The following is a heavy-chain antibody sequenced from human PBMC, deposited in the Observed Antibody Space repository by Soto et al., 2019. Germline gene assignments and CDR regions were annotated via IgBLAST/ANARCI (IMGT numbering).Heavy chain of an antibody. CDR2: IIPIFGTP. Sequence: QVQLVQSGAEVKKPGSSVKVSCKASGGIFSTYAISWLRQAPGQGLEWMGGIIPIFGTPNYAQKFQGRVTTTADESTSTAYMEMSRLRSEDTAVYYCARDRYDYGSGNYYNRIDFWGQGTLVTVSS. J-gene: IGHJ4*02. CDR3: ARDRYDYGSGNYYNRIDF. D-gene: IGHD3-10*01. CDR1: GGIFSTYA. V-gene: IGHV1-69*01.